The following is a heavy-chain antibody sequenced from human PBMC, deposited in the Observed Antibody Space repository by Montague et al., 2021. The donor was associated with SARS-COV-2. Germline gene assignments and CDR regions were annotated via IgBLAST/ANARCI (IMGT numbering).Heavy chain of an antibody. D-gene: IGHD3-9*01. V-gene: IGHV4-39*02. CDR3: ARQLRDYDGRAEY. CDR2: INHAAST. Sequence: SETLSLTCSVSGVPISSCSYNWGWIRQPQGKGLDWVGNINHAASTYSYPYLQIRATMFVDTSQFPFSLNLTTAAAAASAVYYCARQLRDYDGRAEYWGQGTLVTVSS. J-gene: IGHJ4*02. CDR1: GVPISSCSYN.